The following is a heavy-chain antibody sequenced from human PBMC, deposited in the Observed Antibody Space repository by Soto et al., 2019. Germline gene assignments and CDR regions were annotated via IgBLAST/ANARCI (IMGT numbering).Heavy chain of an antibody. V-gene: IGHV4-59*08. J-gene: IGHJ5*02. CDR1: GDTIPSDY. Sequence: SETLSLTCSVSGDTIPSDYWNWIRQPPGKGLEWIGYVYYTGTTTYSPSLKSRVTISVDTSMNQISLKLSSVTAADTAFYYCARLGGYYQSLDTWGQGTLVTVSS. D-gene: IGHD3-22*01. CDR3: ARLGGYYQSLDT. CDR2: VYYTGTT.